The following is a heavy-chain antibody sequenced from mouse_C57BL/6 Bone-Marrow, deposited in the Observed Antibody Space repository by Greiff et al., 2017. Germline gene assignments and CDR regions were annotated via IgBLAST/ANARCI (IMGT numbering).Heavy chain of an antibody. Sequence: EVQLQQSGAELVRPGASVKLSCTASGFNIKDYYMHWVKQRPEQGLEWIGRIDPEDGDTEYAPKFQGKATMTADKSSNTVYRQLSSLTSEDTAVYYCTTNDWYFDVWGTGTTVTVSS. V-gene: IGHV14-1*01. CDR1: GFNIKDYY. J-gene: IGHJ1*03. CDR3: TTNDWYFDV. CDR2: IDPEDGDT.